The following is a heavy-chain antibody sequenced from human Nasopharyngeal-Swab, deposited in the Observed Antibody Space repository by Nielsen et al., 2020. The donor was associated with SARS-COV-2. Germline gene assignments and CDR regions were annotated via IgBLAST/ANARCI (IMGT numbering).Heavy chain of an antibody. CDR3: ARVDTYGPELMGAFDI. CDR1: GGSISNSYY. CDR2: IDYSGNT. Sequence: SETLSLTRTVSGGSISNSYYWGWIRQPPGRGLEWIGSIDYSGNTDYNLSLKSRVTISVDTSKNQFSLRLSSVTAADTAIYYCARVDTYGPELMGAFDIWGQGTVVTVSS. J-gene: IGHJ3*02. D-gene: IGHD5-18*01. V-gene: IGHV4-39*07.